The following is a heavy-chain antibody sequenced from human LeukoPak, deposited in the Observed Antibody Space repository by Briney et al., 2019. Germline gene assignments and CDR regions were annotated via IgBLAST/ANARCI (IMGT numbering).Heavy chain of an antibody. CDR2: IYHSGST. Sequence: SETLSLTCAVSGYSISSGYYWGWIRQPPGKGLEWIGSIYHSGSTYYNPSLKSRVTISVDTSKNQFSLKLSSVTAADTAVYYCARGRPARYDYWGQGTLVTVSS. CDR1: GYSISSGYY. CDR3: ARGRPARYDY. V-gene: IGHV4-38-2*01. D-gene: IGHD2-2*01. J-gene: IGHJ4*02.